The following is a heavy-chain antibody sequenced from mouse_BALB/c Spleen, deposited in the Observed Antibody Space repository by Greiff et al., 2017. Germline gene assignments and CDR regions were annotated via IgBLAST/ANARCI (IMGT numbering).Heavy chain of an antibody. Sequence: EVKLMESGGGLVKPGGSLKLSCAASGFTFSSYTMSWVRQTPEKRLEWVATISSGGSYTYYPDSVKGRFTISRDNAKNTLYLQMSSLKSEDTAMYYCTRDHYYGSSLYYFDYWGQGTTLTVSS. CDR1: GFTFSSYT. V-gene: IGHV5-6-4*01. CDR3: TRDHYYGSSLYYFDY. J-gene: IGHJ2*01. D-gene: IGHD1-1*01. CDR2: ISSGGSYT.